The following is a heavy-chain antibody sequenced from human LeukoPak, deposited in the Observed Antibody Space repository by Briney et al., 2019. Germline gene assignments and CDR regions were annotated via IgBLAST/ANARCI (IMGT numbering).Heavy chain of an antibody. Sequence: PSETLSLTCSVSGGTVITSNYYWGWIRQSPGKGLEWIGSIYYTGKTPYNPSLKSRVTISVDTSKNQFSLKLSSVTAADTAVYYCARAYRLTPIAAAGAEYFQHWGQGTLVTVSS. CDR2: IYYTGKT. CDR1: GGTVITSNYY. D-gene: IGHD6-13*01. V-gene: IGHV4-39*07. J-gene: IGHJ1*01. CDR3: ARAYRLTPIAAAGAEYFQH.